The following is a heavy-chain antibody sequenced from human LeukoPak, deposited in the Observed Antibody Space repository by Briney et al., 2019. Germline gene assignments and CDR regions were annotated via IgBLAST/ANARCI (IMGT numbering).Heavy chain of an antibody. CDR3: AKDKGGTMVRGVIFDY. CDR1: GFTFDDYA. Sequence: PGRSLRLSCAASGFTFDDYAMHWVRQAPGKGLEWVSGISWNSGSIGYADSVKGRFTISRDNAKNSLYLQMNSLRAEDTALYYCAKDKGGTMVRGVIFDYWGQGTLVTVSS. J-gene: IGHJ4*02. CDR2: ISWNSGSI. D-gene: IGHD3-10*01. V-gene: IGHV3-9*01.